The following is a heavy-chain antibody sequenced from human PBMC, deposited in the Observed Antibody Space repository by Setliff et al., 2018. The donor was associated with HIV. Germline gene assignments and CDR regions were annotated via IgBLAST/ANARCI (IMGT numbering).Heavy chain of an antibody. V-gene: IGHV4-34*01. CDR3: ARVHSTVTSRKIHHHGLDV. D-gene: IGHD4-17*01. CDR2: INYGGGT. Sequence: PSETLSLTCDVYGGSFGGSAWSWVRQSPDNHLEFIGEINYGGGTNYNPSLNGRATVSLDKSKMQVSLRLTSVTAADTAVYYCARVHSTVTSRKIHHHGLDVWGQGTTVTVSS. CDR1: GGSFGGSA. J-gene: IGHJ6*02.